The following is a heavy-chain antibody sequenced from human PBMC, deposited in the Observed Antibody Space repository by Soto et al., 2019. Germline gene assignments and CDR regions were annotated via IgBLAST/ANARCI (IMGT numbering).Heavy chain of an antibody. CDR1: GFTFSDYS. CDR2: FGHNLITR. V-gene: IGHV3-48*02. Sequence: EVQLVESGGALVQPGGSLRLSCEGSGFTFSDYSINWVRQAPGKGLEWISYFGHNLITRFDADSTRGRFTISRDNAKNSLFLHMNSLRDEDTAVYYCTRAGGRAYEMDVWGQGTTVTVSS. J-gene: IGHJ6*02. D-gene: IGHD3-16*01. CDR3: TRAGGRAYEMDV.